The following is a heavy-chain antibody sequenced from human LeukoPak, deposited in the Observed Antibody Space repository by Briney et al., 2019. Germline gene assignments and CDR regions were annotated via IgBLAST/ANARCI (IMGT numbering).Heavy chain of an antibody. D-gene: IGHD4-23*01. CDR1: GFTFSSYG. Sequence: GGSLRLSCAASGFTFSSYGMHWVRQAPGKGLEWVAVISYDGSNKYYADSVKGRFTISRDNSKNTLYLQMNSLRAEDTAVYYCAKDMDYGGNSGSVAFDYWGQGTLVTVSS. V-gene: IGHV3-30*18. CDR2: ISYDGSNK. J-gene: IGHJ4*02. CDR3: AKDMDYGGNSGSVAFDY.